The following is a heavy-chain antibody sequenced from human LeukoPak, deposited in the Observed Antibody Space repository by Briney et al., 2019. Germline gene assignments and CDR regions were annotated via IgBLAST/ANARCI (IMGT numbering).Heavy chain of an antibody. J-gene: IGHJ6*03. CDR3: ARPKEVDYYYYMDV. CDR2: IYTSGST. CDR1: GGSISSGSYY. D-gene: IGHD2-2*01. Sequence: SETLSLTCTVSGGSISSGSYYWSWIRQPAGKGLEWIGRIYTSGSTNYNPSLKSRVTISVDTSKNQFSLKLSSVTAADTAVYYCARPKEVDYYYYMDVWGKGTTVTVSS. V-gene: IGHV4-61*02.